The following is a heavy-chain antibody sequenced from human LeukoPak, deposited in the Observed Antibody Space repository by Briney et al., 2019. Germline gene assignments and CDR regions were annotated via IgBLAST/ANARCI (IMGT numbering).Heavy chain of an antibody. CDR1: GYTLTELS. Sequence: ASVKVSCKVSGYTLTELSMHWVRQAPGKGLEWMGGFDPEDGETIYAQKFQGRVTMTEDTSTNTAYMELRSRRSDDTAVYYCARGDMTTVATTDYWGQGTLVTVSS. J-gene: IGHJ4*02. D-gene: IGHD4-23*01. V-gene: IGHV1-24*01. CDR2: FDPEDGET. CDR3: ARGDMTTVATTDY.